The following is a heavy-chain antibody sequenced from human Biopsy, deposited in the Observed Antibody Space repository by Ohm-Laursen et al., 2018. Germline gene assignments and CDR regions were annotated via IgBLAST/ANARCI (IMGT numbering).Heavy chain of an antibody. CDR1: GFTFSYHG. V-gene: IGHV3-21*01. Sequence: SLRLSCAVSGFTFSYHGMNWVRQAPRKGLEWVSSISASGNHIYYTDSVKGRFTVSRDNGKNSVYLQMNSLRVEDTAVYYCARDGEAKYCKHGVCPSDFWGQGTLVTVSS. CDR2: ISASGNHI. J-gene: IGHJ4*02. D-gene: IGHD2-8*01. CDR3: ARDGEAKYCKHGVCPSDF.